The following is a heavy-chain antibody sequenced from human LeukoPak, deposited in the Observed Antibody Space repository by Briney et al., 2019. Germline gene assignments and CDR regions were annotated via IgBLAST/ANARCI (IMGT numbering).Heavy chain of an antibody. D-gene: IGHD5-18*01. CDR3: ARDRVGYSYGPFDY. Sequence: SVKLSCKASGGTFSSYAISWVRQAPGQGLEWMCGIIPIFGTANYAQKFQGRVTITADKSTSTAYMELSSLRSEDTAVYYCARDRVGYSYGPFDYWGQGTLVTVSS. V-gene: IGHV1-69*06. J-gene: IGHJ4*02. CDR1: GGTFSSYA. CDR2: IIPIFGTA.